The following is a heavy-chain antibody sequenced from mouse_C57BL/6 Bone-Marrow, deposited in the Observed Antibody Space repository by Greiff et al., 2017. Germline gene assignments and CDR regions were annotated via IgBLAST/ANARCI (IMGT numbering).Heavy chain of an antibody. CDR2: IRNKANNHAT. D-gene: IGHD2-4*01. J-gene: IGHJ1*03. CDR3: TRRPIYYDYDGYFDV. Sequence: EVKLMESGGGLVQPGGSMKLSCAASGFTFSDAWMDWVRQSPEKGLEWVAEIRNKANNHATYYAESVKGRFTISRDDSKSSVYLQMNSLRAEDTGIYYCTRRPIYYDYDGYFDVWGTGTTVTVSS. CDR1: GFTFSDAW. V-gene: IGHV6-6*01.